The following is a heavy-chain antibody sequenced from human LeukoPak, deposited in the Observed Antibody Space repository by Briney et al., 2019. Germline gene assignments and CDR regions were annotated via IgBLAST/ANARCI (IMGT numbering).Heavy chain of an antibody. D-gene: IGHD3-3*01. Sequence: GASVKVSCKASGGTFSSYAISWVRQAPGQGLEWRGRIIPIFGTANYAQKFQGRVTITADESTSTAYMELSSLRSEDTAVYYCAREGVRYYDFWSGRNWFDPWGQGTLVTVSS. V-gene: IGHV1-69*13. CDR1: GGTFSSYA. J-gene: IGHJ5*02. CDR3: AREGVRYYDFWSGRNWFDP. CDR2: IIPIFGTA.